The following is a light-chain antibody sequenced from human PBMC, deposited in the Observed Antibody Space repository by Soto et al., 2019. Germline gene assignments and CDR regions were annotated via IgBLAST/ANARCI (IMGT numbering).Light chain of an antibody. J-gene: IGKJ1*01. CDR3: QQYDNWPSCT. Sequence: VISLSPATLSVSTGERVTLSCRASQSVRSNLAWYQQKPGQSPRLLIYGASTRATGIPARFSGSGSGTEFTLTISSLQSEDFAVYYCQQYDNWPSCTFGQGTKVDI. CDR2: GAS. CDR1: QSVRSN. V-gene: IGKV3-15*01.